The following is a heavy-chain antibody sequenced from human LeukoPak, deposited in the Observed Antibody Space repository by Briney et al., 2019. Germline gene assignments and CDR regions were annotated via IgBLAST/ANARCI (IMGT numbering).Heavy chain of an antibody. CDR1: GFTFSNYA. V-gene: IGHV3-23*01. CDR3: AKGGHDYYYMHV. J-gene: IGHJ6*03. D-gene: IGHD3-10*01. Sequence: PGGSLRLSCAASGFTFSNYAMSWVRQAPGKGLEWVSGISGSGGRGGSTYYADSVKGRFTISRDNSKNTLYLQMNSLRAEDTAVYYCAKGGHDYYYMHVWGKGTTVTVSS. CDR2: ISGSGGRGGST.